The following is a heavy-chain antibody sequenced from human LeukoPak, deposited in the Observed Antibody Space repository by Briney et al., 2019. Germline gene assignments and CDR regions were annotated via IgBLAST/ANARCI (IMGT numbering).Heavy chain of an antibody. CDR1: GFSLRTSGVG. CDR3: AHQPYYGGNSY. D-gene: IGHD4-23*01. Sequence: SGPTLVNPTQTLTLTCTFSGFSLRTSGVGLGWIRQPPGKALEWLALLYLDGDKRYSPSLKSRLTITKDTSKNQVVLTMTNMDPVDTATYYCAHQPYYGGNSYWGQGTLVTVSS. CDR2: LYLDGDK. J-gene: IGHJ4*02. V-gene: IGHV2-5*02.